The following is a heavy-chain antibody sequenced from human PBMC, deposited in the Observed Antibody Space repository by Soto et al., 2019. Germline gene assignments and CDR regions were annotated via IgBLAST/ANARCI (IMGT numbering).Heavy chain of an antibody. Sequence: QLQLQESGPGLVKPSETLSLTCTVSGGSISSSSYYWGWIRQPPGKGLEWIGSLYYSGSTYYNPSLKSRVTISVDTSKTQFSLKLSSVTASDTAVYYCARHGSGQQLGLEDATDHFDYWGQGTLVTVSS. J-gene: IGHJ4*02. D-gene: IGHD6-13*01. CDR3: ARHGSGQQLGLEDATDHFDY. CDR2: LYYSGST. V-gene: IGHV4-39*01. CDR1: GGSISSSSYY.